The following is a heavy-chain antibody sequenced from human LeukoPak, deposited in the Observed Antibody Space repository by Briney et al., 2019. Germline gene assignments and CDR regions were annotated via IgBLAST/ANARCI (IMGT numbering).Heavy chain of an antibody. V-gene: IGHV7-4-1*02. J-gene: IGHJ5*02. CDR1: GHTFTSYA. Sequence: ASVKVSCKASGHTFTSYAMNWVRQAPGQGLEWMGWINTNTGNPTYAQGFTGRFVFSLDTSVSTAYLQISSLKAEDTAVYYCARDKYDFWSGYRTGNWFDPWGQGTLVTVSS. CDR3: ARDKYDFWSGYRTGNWFDP. CDR2: INTNTGNP. D-gene: IGHD3-3*01.